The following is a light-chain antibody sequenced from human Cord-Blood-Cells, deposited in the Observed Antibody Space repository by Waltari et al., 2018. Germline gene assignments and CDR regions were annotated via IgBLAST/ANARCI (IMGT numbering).Light chain of an antibody. CDR1: QSISSY. CDR3: QQSYSTPYS. Sequence: DIQMTQSPSSLSASVGDRVTITCRASQSISSYLNWYQQKPGKAPKLQIYAASSLQSGVPSRFSVSGSGTDFTLTISSLQPEDFATYYCQQSYSTPYSFGQGTKLEIK. J-gene: IGKJ2*03. CDR2: AAS. V-gene: IGKV1-39*01.